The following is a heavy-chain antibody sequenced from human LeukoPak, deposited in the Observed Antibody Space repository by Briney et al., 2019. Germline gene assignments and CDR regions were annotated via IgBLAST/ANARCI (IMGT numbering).Heavy chain of an antibody. D-gene: IGHD3-22*01. V-gene: IGHV3-11*01. CDR2: ISGSATTI. Sequence: GGSLRLSCAASGFNFSDYYMSWIRQAPGKGLEWVSYISGSATTIYYADSVKGRFTISRDNAKNSLYLQMNSLRAEDTAVYYCTRESSGFDYWGQGTLVTVSS. J-gene: IGHJ4*02. CDR1: GFNFSDYY. CDR3: TRESSGFDY.